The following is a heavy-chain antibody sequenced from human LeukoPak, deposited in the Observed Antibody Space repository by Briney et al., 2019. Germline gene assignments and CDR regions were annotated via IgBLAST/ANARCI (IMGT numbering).Heavy chain of an antibody. D-gene: IGHD6-19*01. J-gene: IGHJ4*02. CDR3: ARLGIAVAGDFDY. Sequence: SETLSLTCTVSGGSISSSSYYWGWIRQPPGKGLEWIGSIYYSGTTYYNPSLKSRVTISVDTSKNQFSLKLSSVTAADTAVYYCARLGIAVAGDFDYWGQGTLVTVSP. V-gene: IGHV4-39*01. CDR2: IYYSGTT. CDR1: GGSISSSSYY.